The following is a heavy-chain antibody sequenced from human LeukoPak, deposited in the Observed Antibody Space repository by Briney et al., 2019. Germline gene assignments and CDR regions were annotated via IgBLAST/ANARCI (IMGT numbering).Heavy chain of an antibody. D-gene: IGHD4-23*01. Sequence: GGSLRLSCAASGFTFSSYAMSWVRQAPGKGLEWVSATSGSGGSTYYADSVEGRFTISRDNAKNSLFLQMNSLRVEDTAVYYCARGGGHLDCWGQGTLVTVSS. J-gene: IGHJ4*02. CDR1: GFTFSSYA. CDR2: TSGSGGST. V-gene: IGHV3-23*01. CDR3: ARGGGHLDC.